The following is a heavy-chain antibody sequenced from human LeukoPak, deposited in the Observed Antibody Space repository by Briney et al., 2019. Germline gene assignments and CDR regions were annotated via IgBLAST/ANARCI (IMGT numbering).Heavy chain of an antibody. CDR3: ASRDYFDY. CDR2: ISYGSTYI. Sequence: SGGSLRLSCTASGFTFRIYNMVWVRQAPGKGLEWVSSISYGSTYIYYADSVKGRFTISRDNAKNSLYLQMNSLRDENTAVYYCASRDYFDYWGQGTLVTVSS. CDR1: GFTFRIYN. V-gene: IGHV3-21*01. J-gene: IGHJ4*02.